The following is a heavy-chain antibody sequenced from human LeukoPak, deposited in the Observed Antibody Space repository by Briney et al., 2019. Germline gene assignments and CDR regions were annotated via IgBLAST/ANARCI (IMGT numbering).Heavy chain of an antibody. D-gene: IGHD3-10*01. J-gene: IGHJ4*02. CDR2: IYTSGST. CDR3: ARTPVRGVILWYFDY. CDR1: GGSISSGSYY. V-gene: IGHV4-61*02. Sequence: SETLSLTCTVSGGSISSGSYYWRWIRQPAGKGLEWIGRIYTSGSTNYNPSLKSRVTISVDTSKNQFSLKLSSVTAADTAVYYCARTPVRGVILWYFDYWGQGTLVTVSS.